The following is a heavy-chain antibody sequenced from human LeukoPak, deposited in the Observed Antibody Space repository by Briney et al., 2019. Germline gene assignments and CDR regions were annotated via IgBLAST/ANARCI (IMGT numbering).Heavy chain of an antibody. CDR3: TRREVRGVPGKYYYYGMDV. Sequence: GTSLRLSCAASGFTFSGSAMHWVRQASGKGLEWVGHIRSKANSYATAYAASVKGRFTISRDDSKNTAYLQMNSLKTEDTAVYYCTRREVRGVPGKYYYYGMDVWGQGTTVTVSS. D-gene: IGHD3-10*01. J-gene: IGHJ6*02. V-gene: IGHV3-73*01. CDR2: IRSKANSYAT. CDR1: GFTFSGSA.